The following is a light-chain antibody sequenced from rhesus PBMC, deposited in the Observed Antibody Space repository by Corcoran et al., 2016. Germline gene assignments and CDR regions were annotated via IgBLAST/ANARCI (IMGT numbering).Light chain of an antibody. J-gene: IGKJ1*01. CDR2: DAS. CDR3: QQYSNWPQT. V-gene: IGKV3-17*01. Sequence: EIVLTQSPATLSLSPGERATLSCRASQSVSSSLAWYQQKPGQAPRLLIYDASSRDTGIPDRFSGSGSGTDFTLTISSLEPEDVGVYYCQQYSNWPQTFGQGTKVEIK. CDR1: QSVSSS.